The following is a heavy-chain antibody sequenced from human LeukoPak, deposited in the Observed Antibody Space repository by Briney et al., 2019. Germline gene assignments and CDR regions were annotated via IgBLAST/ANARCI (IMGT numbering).Heavy chain of an antibody. CDR2: IRSKAYGGTT. V-gene: IGHV3-49*03. CDR3: SRVPILTVTTVIVVRGHDVFDI. CDR1: GFTSGDYA. J-gene: IGHJ3*02. D-gene: IGHD3-22*01. Sequence: GGSLRLSCTASGFTSGDYAMTWFRQAPGKGLEWVGFIRSKAYGGTTEYAASVKGRFTISRDDSKSIAYLQMSSLKIEDTAVYYCSRVPILTVTTVIVVRGHDVFDIWGQGTVVTVSS.